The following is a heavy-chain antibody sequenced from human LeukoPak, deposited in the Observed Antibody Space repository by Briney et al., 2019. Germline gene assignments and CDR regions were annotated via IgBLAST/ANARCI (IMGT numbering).Heavy chain of an antibody. CDR2: INPSSGGT. J-gene: IGHJ4*02. CDR3: ARGARMYYYDSSGYNDY. Sequence: VASVKVSCKTSGYIFGGYYMHWVRQAPGQGLEWMGCINPSSGGTNYTQKFQGRVTMTRDTSISTAYMELSRLRSDDTAVYYCARGARMYYYDSSGYNDYWGQGTLVTVSS. V-gene: IGHV1-2*02. CDR1: GYIFGGYY. D-gene: IGHD3-22*01.